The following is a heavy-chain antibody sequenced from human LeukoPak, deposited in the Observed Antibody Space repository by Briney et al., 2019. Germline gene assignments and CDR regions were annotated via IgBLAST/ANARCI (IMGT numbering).Heavy chain of an antibody. Sequence: ASVKVSCKASGYTFTSYYMHWVRQAPGQGLEWMGIINPSGGSTSYAQKFQGRVTVTRDTSTSTVYMELSSLRSEDTAVYYCARVGKRGYSGYDRSGPFDYWGQGTLVTVSS. CDR2: INPSGGST. J-gene: IGHJ4*02. D-gene: IGHD5-12*01. V-gene: IGHV1-46*01. CDR3: ARVGKRGYSGYDRSGPFDY. CDR1: GYTFTSYY.